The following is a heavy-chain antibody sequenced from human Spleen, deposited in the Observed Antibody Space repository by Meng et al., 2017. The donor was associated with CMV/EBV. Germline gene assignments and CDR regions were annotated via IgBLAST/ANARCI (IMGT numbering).Heavy chain of an antibody. V-gene: IGHV4-39*01. CDR2: IYYSGST. D-gene: IGHD3-3*01. CDR1: GDSISSSSYY. Sequence: GSLRLSCTVSGDSISSSSYYWGWIRQPPGKGLDWIGSIYYSGSTYYNPSLKSRVTISQDTSKNQFSLKLSSVTAADTAVYYCAKLFTSRGYDFWINRLLGAFDIWGQGTMVTVSS. CDR3: AKLFTSRGYDFWINRLLGAFDI. J-gene: IGHJ3*02.